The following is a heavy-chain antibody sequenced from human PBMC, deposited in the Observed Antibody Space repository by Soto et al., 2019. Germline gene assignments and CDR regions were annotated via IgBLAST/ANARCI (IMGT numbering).Heavy chain of an antibody. CDR1: GFTFSSYA. J-gene: IGHJ6*03. CDR3: AKATIPRTAYYYYMDV. V-gene: IGHV3-23*01. D-gene: IGHD2-2*02. Sequence: GGSLRLSCAASGFTFSSYAMSWVRQAPGKGLEWVSAISGSGGSTYYADSVKGRFTISRDNSKNTLYLQMNSLRAEDTAVYYCAKATIPRTAYYYYMDVWGKGTTVTVSS. CDR2: ISGSGGST.